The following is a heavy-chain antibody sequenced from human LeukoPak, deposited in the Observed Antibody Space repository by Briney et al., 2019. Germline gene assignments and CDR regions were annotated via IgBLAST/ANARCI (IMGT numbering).Heavy chain of an antibody. Sequence: SETLSLTCTVSGGSISSGGYYWSWIRQHPGKGLEWIGYIYYSGSTYYNPSLKSRVTISVDTSKNQFSLKLSSMTAADTAVYYCARSAYGDHSAFDIWGQGTMVTVSS. V-gene: IGHV4-31*03. CDR2: IYYSGST. CDR1: GGSISSGGYY. J-gene: IGHJ3*02. D-gene: IGHD4-17*01. CDR3: ARSAYGDHSAFDI.